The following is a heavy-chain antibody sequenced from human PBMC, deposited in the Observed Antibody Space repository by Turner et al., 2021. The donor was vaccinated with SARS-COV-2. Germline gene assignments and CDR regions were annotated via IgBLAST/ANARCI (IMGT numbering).Heavy chain of an antibody. CDR2: IYHSGST. CDR3: ARRACSGGRCSIFDY. J-gene: IGHJ4*02. Sequence: QVQLQESGPGLVNPSGTLSLTCAVPGGSIRSSNWWRWVRQPPGKGLEWIGEIYHSGSTDYNTSLKGRVTRSVDKSKNQFSLKLSSVTAADTAVYYCARRACSGGRCSIFDYWGQGTLVTVSS. D-gene: IGHD2-15*01. CDR1: GGSIRSSNW. V-gene: IGHV4-4*02.